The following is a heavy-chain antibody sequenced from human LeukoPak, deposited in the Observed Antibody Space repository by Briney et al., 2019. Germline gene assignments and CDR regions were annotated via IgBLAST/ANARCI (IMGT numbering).Heavy chain of an antibody. J-gene: IGHJ4*02. CDR2: ISWNSGSI. V-gene: IGHV3-9*01. CDR3: AKDILPFGELFLFDY. D-gene: IGHD3-10*01. CDR1: GFTFSGYA. Sequence: SLTLSCAASGFTFSGYAMHWIRHAPGKGLEWVSGISWNSGSIGYADSVKRRFTISRDNAKNSLYLQLSSLRAEDTALYYCAKDILPFGELFLFDYWGQGTLVTVSS.